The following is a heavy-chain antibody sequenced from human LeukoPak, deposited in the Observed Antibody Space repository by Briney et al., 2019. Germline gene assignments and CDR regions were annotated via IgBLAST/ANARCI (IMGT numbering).Heavy chain of an antibody. Sequence: PGGSLRLSCAASGFTFSSHWMSWVRRAPGRGLEWLANIKQDGSETYYVDSVKGRFTISRDNAKTSLHLQMNSLRAEDTAFYYCVGAPNQYYFGDWGQGTLVTVSS. CDR2: IKQDGSET. CDR1: GFTFSSHW. V-gene: IGHV3-7*04. CDR3: VGAPNQYYFGD. J-gene: IGHJ4*02.